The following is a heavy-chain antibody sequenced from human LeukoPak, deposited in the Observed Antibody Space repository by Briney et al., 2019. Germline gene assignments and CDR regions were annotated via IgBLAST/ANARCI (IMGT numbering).Heavy chain of an antibody. J-gene: IGHJ5*02. D-gene: IGHD2-8*01. Sequence: SETLSLTCTVSGGSISSYYWSWIRQPPGKGLEWIGYIYYSGSTNYNPSLKGRVTISVDTSKNQFSLKLSSVTAADTAVYYCARLNSVLIGGFDPWGQGTLVTVSS. CDR1: GGSISSYY. V-gene: IGHV4-59*01. CDR3: ARLNSVLIGGFDP. CDR2: IYYSGST.